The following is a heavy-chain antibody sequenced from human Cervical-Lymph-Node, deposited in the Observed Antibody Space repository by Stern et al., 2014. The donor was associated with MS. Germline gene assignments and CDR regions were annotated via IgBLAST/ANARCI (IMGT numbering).Heavy chain of an antibody. Sequence: QLQLQESGPGLVKPSETLSLTCTVSGGSISGYDCSWIRQPPGKGLEWIVHIYYSGGTKYNPPLKSRVSISIDTPKNQFSLKLSSVTAADTAVYYCARSRDAYSPLAYWGQGALVTVSS. CDR2: IYYSGGT. D-gene: IGHD5-24*01. V-gene: IGHV4-59*01. J-gene: IGHJ4*02. CDR3: ARSRDAYSPLAY. CDR1: GGSISGYD.